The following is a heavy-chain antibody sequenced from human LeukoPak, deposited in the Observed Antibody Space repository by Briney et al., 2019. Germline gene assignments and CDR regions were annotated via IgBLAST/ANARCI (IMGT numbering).Heavy chain of an antibody. CDR1: GFTFDDSA. Sequence: GGSLRLSCAASGFTFDDSAMHWVRQAPGMGLEWVSSISWNSVIIGYADSVKGRFTISRDSSNNTLYLQMNSLRAEDTAVYYCAKGLDSSGWFYGYWGQGTLVTVSS. CDR3: AKGLDSSGWFYGY. J-gene: IGHJ4*02. D-gene: IGHD6-19*01. V-gene: IGHV3-9*01. CDR2: ISWNSVII.